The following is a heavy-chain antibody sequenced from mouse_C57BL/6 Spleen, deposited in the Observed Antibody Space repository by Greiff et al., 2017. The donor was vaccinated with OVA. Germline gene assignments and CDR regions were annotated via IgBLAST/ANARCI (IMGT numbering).Heavy chain of an antibody. CDR1: GFTFSDYG. CDR3: AKSDYGQAWFAY. V-gene: IGHV5-17*01. J-gene: IGHJ3*01. CDR2: ISSGCSTI. Sequence: EVQRVESGGGLVKPGGSLKLSCAASGFTFSDYGMHWVRQAPEKGLEWVAYISSGCSTIYYADTVKGRFTISRDNAKNTLFLQMTSLRSEDTAVYYCAKSDYGQAWFAYWGQGTLVTVSA. D-gene: IGHD2-4*01.